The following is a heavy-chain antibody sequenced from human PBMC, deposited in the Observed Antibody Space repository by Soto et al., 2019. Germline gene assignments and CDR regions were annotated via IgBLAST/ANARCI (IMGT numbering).Heavy chain of an antibody. D-gene: IGHD3-16*01. CDR2: ISGYNANT. V-gene: IGHV1-18*01. J-gene: IGHJ6*02. CDR3: ARMGDVPYYYYGLDV. Sequence: QGQLVQSGAEVKKPGASVKVSCKASGYSVTRYGISWVRQAPGQGLEWMGWISGYNANTNYPENLQGRVTMTTDTSTSTAYMEVRNLISDDTAVYYCARMGDVPYYYYGLDVWGQGTTVTVSS. CDR1: GYSVTRYG.